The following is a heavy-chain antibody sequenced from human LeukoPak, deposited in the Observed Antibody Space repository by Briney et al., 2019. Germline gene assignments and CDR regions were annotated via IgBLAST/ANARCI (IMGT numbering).Heavy chain of an antibody. Sequence: PGGSLRLSCAASGFTLSSLAMHWVRQAPGKGLEWVSSRGTRSGTKYYADPVMGRFTISRDSAMNYVSLKINSLRAEDTAVYYCLLQMTYGELSDPDFRGQGTLVTVSS. CDR3: LLQMTYGELSDPDF. D-gene: IGHD3-16*02. CDR2: RGTRSGTK. V-gene: IGHV3-21*01. CDR1: GFTLSSLA. J-gene: IGHJ4*02.